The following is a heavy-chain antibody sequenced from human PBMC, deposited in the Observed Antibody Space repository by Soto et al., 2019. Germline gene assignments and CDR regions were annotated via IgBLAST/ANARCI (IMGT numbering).Heavy chain of an antibody. CDR3: AREETAWPLAYGLDV. CDR1: GFAFSTFS. J-gene: IGHJ6*02. CDR2: IDTRSDI. V-gene: IGHV3-21*01. Sequence: GGSLRLSCAASGFAFSTFSMNWVRQAPWKGLEWVSSIDTRSDIYYADSVKGRFTISRDNAKNSLSLQMNSLRAEDTGVYYCAREETAWPLAYGLDVWGQGTTVTVSS. D-gene: IGHD2-21*02.